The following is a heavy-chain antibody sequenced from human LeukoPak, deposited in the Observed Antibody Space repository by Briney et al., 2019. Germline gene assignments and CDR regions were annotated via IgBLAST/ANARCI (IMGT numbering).Heavy chain of an antibody. D-gene: IGHD3-16*02. J-gene: IGHJ3*01. CDR3: ARVVMSYCCSVDV. Sequence: GGSLRLSCPPSGFTFTDYWMSWVRQVPGKGLERVAIIKDDGSEKLYVDSVKGRFTIPRDDAENSLSLQMNSLRVEATAVYYWARVVMSYCCSVDVGGQGTTVTVSS. CDR2: IKDDGSEK. V-gene: IGHV3-7*01. CDR1: GFTFTDYW.